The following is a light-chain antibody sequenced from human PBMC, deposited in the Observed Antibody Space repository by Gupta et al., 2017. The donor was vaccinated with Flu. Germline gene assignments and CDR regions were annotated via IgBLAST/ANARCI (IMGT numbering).Light chain of an antibody. CDR2: RAS. CDR1: QSISRSY. J-gene: IGKJ3*01. CDR3: QQYNSSPLT. V-gene: IGKV3-20*01. Sequence: GTLSSSPGERATPSCRASQSISRSYLAWYQQKPGQAPRLLIYRASSRDTGIPDRFSGSGSGTDFTLTISSLEPEDCAVYYCQQYNSSPLTFGPGTKVDIK.